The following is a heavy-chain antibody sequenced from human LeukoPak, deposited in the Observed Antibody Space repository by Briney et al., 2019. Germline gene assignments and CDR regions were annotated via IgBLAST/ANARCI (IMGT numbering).Heavy chain of an antibody. CDR3: AKSYSSGWNYFDY. J-gene: IGHJ4*02. CDR2: ISGSGGST. Sequence: KTGGSLRLSCAASGFTFSSYAMSWVRQAPGKGLEWVSAISGSGGSTYYADSVKGRFTISRDNSENTLYLQMNSLRAEDTAVYYCAKSYSSGWNYFDYWGQGTMVTVSS. V-gene: IGHV3-23*01. D-gene: IGHD6-19*01. CDR1: GFTFSSYA.